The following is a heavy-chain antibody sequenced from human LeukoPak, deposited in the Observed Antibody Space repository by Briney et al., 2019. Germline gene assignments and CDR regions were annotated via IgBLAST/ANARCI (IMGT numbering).Heavy chain of an antibody. D-gene: IGHD2-15*01. Sequence: SGGSLRLSCAASGFTFSSYVMHWVRQAPGKGLEWVAVISYDGSNKYYADSVKGRFTISRDNSKNTLYLQMNSLRAEDTAVYYCAKDDCSGGSCYYYGMDVWGQGTTVTVSS. CDR3: AKDDCSGGSCYYYGMDV. CDR2: ISYDGSNK. J-gene: IGHJ6*02. V-gene: IGHV3-30*18. CDR1: GFTFSSYV.